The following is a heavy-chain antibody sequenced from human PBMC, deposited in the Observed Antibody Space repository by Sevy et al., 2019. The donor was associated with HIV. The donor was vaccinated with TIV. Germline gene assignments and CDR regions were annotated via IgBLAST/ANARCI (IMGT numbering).Heavy chain of an antibody. Sequence: GGSLRLSCAAPGFTFSSYAMHWVRQAPGKGLEWVAVISYDGSNKYYADSVKGRFTISRDNSKNTLYLQMNRLRAEDTAVYYCARDLLGYYDSSGYPDYWGQGTLVTVSS. D-gene: IGHD3-22*01. V-gene: IGHV3-30-3*01. CDR3: ARDLLGYYDSSGYPDY. CDR1: GFTFSSYA. CDR2: ISYDGSNK. J-gene: IGHJ4*02.